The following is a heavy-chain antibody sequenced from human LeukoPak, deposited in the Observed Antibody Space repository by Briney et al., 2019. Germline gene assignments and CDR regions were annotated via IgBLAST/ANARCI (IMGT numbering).Heavy chain of an antibody. D-gene: IGHD5-12*01. V-gene: IGHV3-30*03. J-gene: IGHJ4*02. CDR2: ISYDGYKN. CDR1: GFTFSSYG. Sequence: GGSLRLSCAASGFTFSSYGMHWVRQAPGKGLEWVALISYDGYKNYHADSVKGRFTISRDNSRRALYLQMNNLRAEDTAVYYCARWLRRPIDCWGQGTLVTVSS. CDR3: ARWLRRPIDC.